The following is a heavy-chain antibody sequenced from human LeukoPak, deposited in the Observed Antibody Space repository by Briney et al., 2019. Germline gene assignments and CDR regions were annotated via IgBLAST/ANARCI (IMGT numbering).Heavy chain of an antibody. CDR3: ARSLYNSGWYLGY. CDR2: ISYDGSNK. CDR1: GFTFSSYG. D-gene: IGHD6-19*01. V-gene: IGHV3-30*03. Sequence: PGRSLRLSCAASGFTFSSYGMHWVRQAPGKGLEWVAVISYDGSNKYYADSVKGRFTISRDNSKNTLYLQMNSLRAEDTAVYYCARSLYNSGWYLGYWGQGTLVTVSS. J-gene: IGHJ4*02.